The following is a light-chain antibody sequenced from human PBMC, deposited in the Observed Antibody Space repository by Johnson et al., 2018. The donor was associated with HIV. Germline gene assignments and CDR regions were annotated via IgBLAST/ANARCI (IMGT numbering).Light chain of an antibody. CDR1: SSNIGRNY. Sequence: QSVLTQPPSVSAAPGQKVTISCSGSSSNIGRNYVSWYQQLPGTAPKLLIFDNNKRPSGIPDRFSASKSGTSATLGITGLQTGDEADYYCGTWDSSLGVLGTGTKVTVL. V-gene: IGLV1-51*01. J-gene: IGLJ1*01. CDR2: DNN. CDR3: GTWDSSLGV.